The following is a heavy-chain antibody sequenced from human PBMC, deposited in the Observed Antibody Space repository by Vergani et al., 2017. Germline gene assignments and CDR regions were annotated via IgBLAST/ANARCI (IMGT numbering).Heavy chain of an antibody. CDR3: ARDLRGIAAQPLGYFDL. J-gene: IGHJ2*01. V-gene: IGHV1-46*01. CDR2: INPSGGST. D-gene: IGHD6-13*01. Sequence: QVQLVQSGAVVKKPGASVKVSCKASGYTFTSYYMHWVRQAPGQGLEWMGIINPSGGSTSYAQKFQGRVTMTRDTSTSTVYMELSSLRSEDTAVYYCARDLRGIAAQPLGYFDLWGRGTLVTVSS. CDR1: GYTFTSYY.